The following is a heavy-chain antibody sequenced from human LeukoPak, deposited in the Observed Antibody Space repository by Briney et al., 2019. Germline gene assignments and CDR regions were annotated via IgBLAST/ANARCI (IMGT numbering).Heavy chain of an antibody. CDR3: ARDKCSSTSCLFDY. CDR2: ISAYNGNT. J-gene: IGHJ4*02. CDR1: GYTFTSYG. Sequence: ASVKVSCKASGYTFTSYGISWVRQAPEQGLEWMGWISAYNGNTNYAQKLQGRVTMTTDTSTSTAYMELRSLRSDDTAVYYCARDKCSSTSCLFDYWGQGTLVTVPS. V-gene: IGHV1-18*01. D-gene: IGHD2-2*01.